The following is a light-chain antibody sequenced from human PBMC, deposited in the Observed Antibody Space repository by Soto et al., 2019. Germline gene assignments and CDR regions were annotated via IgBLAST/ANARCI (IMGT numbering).Light chain of an antibody. CDR2: AAS. Sequence: DIQMTQSPSSLSASVGDRVTITCRASQSISSYLNWYQQKPGKAPKLLIYAASSLQSGVPSRFSGSGSGTDFTLTISSLQPEDFANYYCQQSYSTPLLTFGGGTKVEIK. CDR3: QQSYSTPLLT. V-gene: IGKV1-39*01. J-gene: IGKJ4*01. CDR1: QSISSY.